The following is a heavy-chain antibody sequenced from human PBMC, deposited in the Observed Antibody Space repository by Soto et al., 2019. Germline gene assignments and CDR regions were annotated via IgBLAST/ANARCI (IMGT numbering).Heavy chain of an antibody. CDR2: INHSGST. CDR1: GGSFSGYY. Sequence: PSETLSLTCAVYGGSFSGYYWSWIRQPPGKGLEWIGEINHSGSTNYNPSLKSRVTISVDTSKNQFSLKLSSVTAADTAVYYCARDLSPRLPNYLKKDRGYYDYIWGSYRSDRFDYWGQGTLVTVSS. J-gene: IGHJ4*02. D-gene: IGHD3-16*02. V-gene: IGHV4-34*01. CDR3: ARDLSPRLPNYLKKDRGYYDYIWGSYRSDRFDY.